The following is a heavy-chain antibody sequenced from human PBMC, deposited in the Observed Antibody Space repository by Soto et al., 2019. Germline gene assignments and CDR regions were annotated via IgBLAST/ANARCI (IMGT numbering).Heavy chain of an antibody. J-gene: IGHJ4*02. CDR1: GYTFTSYG. D-gene: IGHD3-9*01. Sequence: QVPLVQSGAEVKKPGASVKVSCKASGYTFTSYGISWVRQAPGQGLEWMGWFSAYNGNTNYAQKRQGRFTMTTDTSTGIAYMELRRLRSVDTAVYYCARGGTGYGDILTGYYPYFDYWVQGTLMIVSS. CDR2: FSAYNGNT. CDR3: ARGGTGYGDILTGYYPYFDY. V-gene: IGHV1-18*01.